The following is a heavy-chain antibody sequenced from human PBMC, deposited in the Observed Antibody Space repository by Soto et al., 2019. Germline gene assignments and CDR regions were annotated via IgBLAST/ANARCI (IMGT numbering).Heavy chain of an antibody. J-gene: IGHJ6*02. D-gene: IGHD3-10*01. CDR2: ISAYNGNT. CDR1: GYTFTSYG. CDR3: ARVLAYYGSGSHVGSNYYYYYGMDV. V-gene: IGHV1-18*04. Sequence: ASVKVSCKASGYTFTSYGISWVRQAPGQGLEWMGWISAYNGNTNYAQKLQGRVTMTRDTSTSTVYMELSSLRPEDTAVYYCARVLAYYGSGSHVGSNYYYYYGMDVWGQGTTVTVSS.